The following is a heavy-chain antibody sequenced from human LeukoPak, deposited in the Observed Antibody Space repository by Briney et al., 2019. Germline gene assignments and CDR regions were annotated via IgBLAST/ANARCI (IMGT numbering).Heavy chain of an antibody. CDR1: GFTFNKYG. J-gene: IGHJ4*02. V-gene: IGHV3-30*02. D-gene: IGHD4-17*01. CDR2: IRFDGGNE. Sequence: GGSLRLSCAASGFTFNKYGMHWVRQAPGKGLEWVSFIRFDGGNEYYAESVKGRFTVSRDNSKNTLYLQMNRLRAEDSALYYCAKGDFRGFYGRDQFDFWGQGTLVTVSS. CDR3: AKGDFRGFYGRDQFDF.